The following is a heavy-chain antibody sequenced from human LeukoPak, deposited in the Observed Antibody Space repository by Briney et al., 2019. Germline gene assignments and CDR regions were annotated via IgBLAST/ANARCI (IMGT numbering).Heavy chain of an antibody. D-gene: IGHD6-6*01. CDR3: AGGSSSKYYGLDV. CDR2: IYYSGST. CDR1: GGSISSYY. V-gene: IGHV4-59*01. J-gene: IGHJ6*02. Sequence: SETLSLTCTVSGGSISSYYWSWIRQPPGKGLEWIGYIYYSGSTNYNPSPKSRVTMSVDTSMKQFSLRLSSVTAADTAVYYCAGGSSSKYYGLDVWGQGATATVSS.